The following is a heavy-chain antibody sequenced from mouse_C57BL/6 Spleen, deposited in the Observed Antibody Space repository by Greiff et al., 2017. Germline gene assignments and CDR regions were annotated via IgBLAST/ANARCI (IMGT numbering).Heavy chain of an antibody. CDR1: GFNIKDYY. Sequence: VQLQQSGAELVRPGASVKLSCTASGFNIKDYYMHWVKQRPERGLEWIGRIDPEDGDTEYAPKFQGKATMTADTSSNTAYLQLSSLTSDDTAVYYCTTDGSSSFAYWGQGTLVTVSA. CDR3: TTDGSSSFAY. V-gene: IGHV14-1*01. CDR2: IDPEDGDT. J-gene: IGHJ3*01. D-gene: IGHD1-1*01.